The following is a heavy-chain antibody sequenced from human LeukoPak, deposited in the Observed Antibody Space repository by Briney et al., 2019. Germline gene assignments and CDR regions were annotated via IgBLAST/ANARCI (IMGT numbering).Heavy chain of an antibody. CDR1: GFTFSSYA. CDR2: ISGSGGST. Sequence: PGGSLRPSCAASGFTFSSYAMSWVRQAPGKGLEWVSAISGSGGSTYYADSVKGRFTISRDNSKNTLYLQMNSLRAEDTAVYYCATMVVVPAARLKSYGMDVWGQGTTVTVSS. V-gene: IGHV3-23*01. D-gene: IGHD2-2*01. J-gene: IGHJ6*02. CDR3: ATMVVVPAARLKSYGMDV.